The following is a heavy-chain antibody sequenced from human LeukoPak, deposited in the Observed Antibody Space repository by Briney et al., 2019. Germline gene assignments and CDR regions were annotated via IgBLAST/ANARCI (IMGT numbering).Heavy chain of an antibody. D-gene: IGHD2-2*03. Sequence: SETLSLTCTVSGGSISSGGYYWSWIRQHPGKGLEWIGYIYYGGSTYYNPSLKSRVTISVDTSKNQFSLKLSSVTAADTAVYYCARGLFGYCSSTSCGIENWFDPWGQGTLVTVSS. CDR2: IYYGGST. J-gene: IGHJ5*02. CDR1: GGSISSGGYY. V-gene: IGHV4-31*03. CDR3: ARGLFGYCSSTSCGIENWFDP.